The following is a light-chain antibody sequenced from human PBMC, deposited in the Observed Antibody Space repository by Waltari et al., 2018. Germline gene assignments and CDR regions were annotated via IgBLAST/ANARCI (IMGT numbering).Light chain of an antibody. V-gene: IGKV3-20*01. CDR2: DAS. CDR3: QQYGNSPLT. Sequence: EIVLTQSPGTLSLSPGERATLSCRASQCVGSNYLAWYQQKPGQAPRLLIYDASSRATGIPDRFSGSGSGTDFTLTISRLEPEDFAVYHCQQYGNSPLTFGGGTKVEIK. J-gene: IGKJ4*01. CDR1: QCVGSNY.